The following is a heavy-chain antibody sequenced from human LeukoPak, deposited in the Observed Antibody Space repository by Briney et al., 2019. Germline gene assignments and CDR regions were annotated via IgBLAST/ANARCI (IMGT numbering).Heavy chain of an antibody. J-gene: IGHJ4*02. CDR2: ISYDGSNK. Sequence: GRSLRLSCAAPGFTFSSYGMHWVRQAPGKGLEWVAVISYDGSNKYYADSVKGRFTISRDNSKNTLYLQMNSLRAEDTAVYYCASFDYWGQGTLVTVSS. CDR3: ASFDY. CDR1: GFTFSSYG. V-gene: IGHV3-30*03.